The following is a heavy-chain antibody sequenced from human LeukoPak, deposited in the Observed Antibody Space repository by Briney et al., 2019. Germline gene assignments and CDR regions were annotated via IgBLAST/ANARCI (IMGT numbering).Heavy chain of an antibody. CDR1: GFSISSGYY. D-gene: IGHD1-26*01. CDR3: ARGLVGATTYEGGYNY. J-gene: IGHJ4*02. Sequence: TSETLSLTCTVTGFSISSGYYWGWIRQPPGKGLEWIGNIYHSGSTYYNPSLKSRVTISVDTSKNQFSLKLSSVTAADTAVYYCARGLVGATTYEGGYNYWGQGTLVTVSS. CDR2: IYHSGST. V-gene: IGHV4-38-2*02.